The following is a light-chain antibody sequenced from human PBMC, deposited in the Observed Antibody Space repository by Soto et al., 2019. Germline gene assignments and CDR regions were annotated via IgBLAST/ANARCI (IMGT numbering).Light chain of an antibody. CDR1: QTFLSVSDNQYY. CDR2: WAS. Sequence: DIVMTQSPDSLTVSLGESATISCTSSQTFLSVSDNQYYLTWYQHKPGQPPKLLIYWASTRESGVPDRFSGSGSGTNFHLTISSLQAEDVAVYYCQQYNSTPPQWTFGQGTKVDIK. J-gene: IGKJ1*01. CDR3: QQYNSTPPQWT. V-gene: IGKV4-1*01.